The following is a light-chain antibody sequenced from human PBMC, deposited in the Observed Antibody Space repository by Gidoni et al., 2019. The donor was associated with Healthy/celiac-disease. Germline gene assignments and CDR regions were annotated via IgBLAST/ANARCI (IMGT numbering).Light chain of an antibody. CDR3: QQYDNPTT. CDR1: QDISHY. J-gene: IGKJ4*01. V-gene: IGKV1-33*01. Sequence: DIQMTQSPSSLSASVGDRVTITCQASQDISHYLNWYQQKPGKAPKLRIYDASNLETGVPSRFSGSGSGTDFTFTISSLQPEDIATYYCQQYDNPTTFGGGTKVEIK. CDR2: DAS.